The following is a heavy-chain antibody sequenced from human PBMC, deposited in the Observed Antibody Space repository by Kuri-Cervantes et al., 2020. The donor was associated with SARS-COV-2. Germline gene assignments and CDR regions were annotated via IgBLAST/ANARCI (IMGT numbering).Heavy chain of an antibody. CDR3: ARRIDYGDWDGMAV. D-gene: IGHD4-17*01. Sequence: ETLSLTCKGSGYSFTCYWIGWVRQMPGKGLAWMVIIYPGDSDTRYSPSFQGQVTISADKSIITAYLQWSRLKASDTAMYYCARRIDYGDWDGMAVWGQGTTVTVSS. J-gene: IGHJ6*02. CDR1: GYSFTCYW. CDR2: IYPGDSDT. V-gene: IGHV5-51*01.